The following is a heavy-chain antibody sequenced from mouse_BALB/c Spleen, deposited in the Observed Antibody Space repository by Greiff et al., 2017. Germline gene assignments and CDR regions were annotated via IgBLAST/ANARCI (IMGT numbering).Heavy chain of an antibody. D-gene: IGHD2-4*01. CDR2: IYPGDGDT. J-gene: IGHJ4*01. CDR3: ARWGITRGDYYAMDY. Sequence: QVQLQQSGPELVKPGASVKISCKASGYAFSSSWLNWVKQRPGQGLEWIGRIYPGDGDTNYNGKFKGKATLTADKSSSTAYMQLSSLTSVDSAVYFCARWGITRGDYYAMDYWGQGTSVTVSS. V-gene: IGHV1-82*01. CDR1: GYAFSSSW.